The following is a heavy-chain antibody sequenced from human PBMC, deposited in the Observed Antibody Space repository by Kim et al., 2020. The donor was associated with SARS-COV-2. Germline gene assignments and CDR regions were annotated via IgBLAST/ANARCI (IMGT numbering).Heavy chain of an antibody. V-gene: IGHV3-30*04. J-gene: IGHJ6*02. Sequence: GGSLRLSCAASGFTFSSYAMHWVRQAPGKGLEWVAVISYDGSNKYYADSVKGRFTISRDNSKNTLYLQMNSLRAEDTAVYYCAREGNSSSWYYYYGMDVWGQGTTVTVSS. CDR3: AREGNSSSWYYYYGMDV. CDR2: ISYDGSNK. CDR1: GFTFSSYA. D-gene: IGHD6-13*01.